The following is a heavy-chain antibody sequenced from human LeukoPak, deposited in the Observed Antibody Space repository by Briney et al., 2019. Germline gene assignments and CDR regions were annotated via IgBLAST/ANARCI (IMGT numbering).Heavy chain of an antibody. D-gene: IGHD5-12*01. J-gene: IGHJ4*02. Sequence: SETLSLTCTVSGGSISSGGYYWSWIRQHPGKGLEWIGYIYYSGSTYYNPSLKSRVTISVDTSKNQFSLELSSVTAADTAVYYCAREVVATTTFDYWGQGTLVTVSS. CDR3: AREVVATTTFDY. CDR1: GGSISSGGYY. CDR2: IYYSGST. V-gene: IGHV4-31*03.